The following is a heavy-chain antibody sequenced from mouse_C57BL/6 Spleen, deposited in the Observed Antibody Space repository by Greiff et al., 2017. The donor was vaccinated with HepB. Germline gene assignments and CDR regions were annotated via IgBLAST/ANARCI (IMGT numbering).Heavy chain of an antibody. J-gene: IGHJ4*01. CDR1: GYTFTSYT. CDR2: INPSSGYT. D-gene: IGHD2-4*01. Sequence: QVQLQQSGAELARPGASVKMSCKASGYTFTSYTMHWVKQRPGKGLEWIGYINPSSGYTKYNQKLKDKATLTADKSSSTAYMQLSSLTSEDSAVYYCARSDYDYDDGYAMDYWGQGTSVTVSS. V-gene: IGHV1-4*01. CDR3: ARSDYDYDDGYAMDY.